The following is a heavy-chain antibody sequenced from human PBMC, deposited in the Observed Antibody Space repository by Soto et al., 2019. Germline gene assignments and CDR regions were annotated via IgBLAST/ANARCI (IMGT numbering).Heavy chain of an antibody. CDR3: ARRRGSGSDYYYNYGKGV. CDR1: GYSFSRYW. V-gene: IGHV5-51*01. Sequence: GESLKISCKGSGYSFSRYWIGWVRQMPGKGLEWMGIIYPGDSEIRYSPSFQGQVTISADTSISTAYLQWSSLKASDTAIYYCARRRGSGSDYYYNYGKGVWGQGTTVTVSS. D-gene: IGHD1-26*01. J-gene: IGHJ6*02. CDR2: IYPGDSEI.